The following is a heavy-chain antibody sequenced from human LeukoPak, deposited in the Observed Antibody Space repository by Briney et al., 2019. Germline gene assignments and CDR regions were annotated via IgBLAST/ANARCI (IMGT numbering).Heavy chain of an antibody. CDR3: ARGSSSGWYGY. CDR1: GGSISSYY. D-gene: IGHD6-19*01. Sequence: PSETLSLTCTVSGGSISSYYWSWIRQPPGKGLEWIGYIYYSGSTNYNPSLKSRVTISVDTSKNQFSLKLSSVTAADTAVYYCARGSSSGWYGYWGQGTLVTVSS. CDR2: IYYSGST. V-gene: IGHV4-59*01. J-gene: IGHJ4*02.